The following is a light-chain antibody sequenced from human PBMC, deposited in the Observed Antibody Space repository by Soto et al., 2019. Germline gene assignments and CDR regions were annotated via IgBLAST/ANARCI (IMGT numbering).Light chain of an antibody. CDR3: SAYTTSNTLVV. CDR1: SSDVGAYNF. Sequence: QSALTQPASVSGSPGQSITISFSGTSSDVGAYNFVSWYQQHPGKAPKLMIFEVSNRPSGVSNRFSGSKSGNMASLTISGLQAGDEADYYCSAYTTSNTLVVLGGGTKLTVL. V-gene: IGLV2-14*01. CDR2: EVS. J-gene: IGLJ2*01.